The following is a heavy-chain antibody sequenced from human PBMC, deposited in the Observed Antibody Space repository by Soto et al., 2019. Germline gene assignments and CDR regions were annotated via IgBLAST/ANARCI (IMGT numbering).Heavy chain of an antibody. CDR2: RYYSEST. CDR1: GGSITTGGYY. J-gene: IGHJ4*02. Sequence: SETLSLICTVSGGSITTGGYYWSWIRQLPGKGLEWIGHRYYSESTYYNPSLKSRVSISLDTSKNQFSLKLSFVTAADTAMYYCARTKCSGGSCYSWSLDYWGQGTPVTVSS. CDR3: ARTKCSGGSCYSWSLDY. V-gene: IGHV4-31*03. D-gene: IGHD2-15*01.